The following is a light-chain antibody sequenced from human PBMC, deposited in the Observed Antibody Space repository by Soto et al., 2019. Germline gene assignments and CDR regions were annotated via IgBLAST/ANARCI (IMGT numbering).Light chain of an antibody. CDR2: VAC. Sequence: DIQMTQSLSSLSASVGDTVTITCRASQSISNSLSWYQQKPGKAPKFLIYVACTLQRGVPSRFSGSGSCTDFTLTISSRQPEDVATYYCQQTFSPPYTFGQGTKLEIK. J-gene: IGKJ2*01. CDR1: QSISNS. V-gene: IGKV1-39*01. CDR3: QQTFSPPYT.